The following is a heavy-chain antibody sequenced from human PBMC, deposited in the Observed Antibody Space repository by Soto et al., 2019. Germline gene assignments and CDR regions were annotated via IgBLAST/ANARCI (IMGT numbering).Heavy chain of an antibody. V-gene: IGHV1-2*02. CDR2: IYPNTETT. CDR3: VCLQTSGWPGVN. J-gene: IGHJ4*02. Sequence: ASVKVSCKASGYSFSGYYIQWVRQAAGQGPEWLGWIYPNTETTDSSKKFQGRVTMTSDMSTRTVYMELRDLRSDDTAVYYCVCLQTSGWPGVNWGQGPLVTVSA. D-gene: IGHD6-25*01. CDR1: GYSFSGYY.